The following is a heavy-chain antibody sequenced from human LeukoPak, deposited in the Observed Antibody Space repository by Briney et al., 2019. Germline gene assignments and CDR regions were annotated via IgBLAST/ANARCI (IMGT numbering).Heavy chain of an antibody. CDR3: AREMLRDSNI. Sequence: GGSLRLSCAASGFTFSTYSMNWVRQAPGKGLEWVSSISDSSSHMYYADSVKGRFTISRDNAKNSLYLQINSLRTEDTAVYYCAREMLRDSNIWGQGTVVTVSS. J-gene: IGHJ3*02. CDR2: ISDSSSHM. V-gene: IGHV3-21*01. CDR1: GFTFSTYS. D-gene: IGHD3-22*01.